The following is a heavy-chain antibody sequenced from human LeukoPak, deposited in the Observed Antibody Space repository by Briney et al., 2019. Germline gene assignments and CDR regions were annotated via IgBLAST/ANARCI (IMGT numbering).Heavy chain of an antibody. J-gene: IGHJ5*02. Sequence: SQTLSLTCAISGDSVSCNSAAWNWIRQSPSRGLEWLGRTYYRSKWYNDYAVSVRGRITVNPDTSKNQFSLHLNSVTPEDTAVYYCARRLTQYDCFDPWGQGILVTVSS. CDR3: ARRLTQYDCFDP. V-gene: IGHV6-1*01. D-gene: IGHD2-2*01. CDR1: GDSVSCNSAA. CDR2: TYYRSKWYN.